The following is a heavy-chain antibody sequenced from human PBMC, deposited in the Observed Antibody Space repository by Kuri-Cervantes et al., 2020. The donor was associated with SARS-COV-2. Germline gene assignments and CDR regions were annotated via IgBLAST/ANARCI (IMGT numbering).Heavy chain of an antibody. CDR2: IYSCGST. J-gene: IGHJ4*02. Sequence: GESLKISCAASGFTVSSNYMSWVRQAPGKGLEWVSVIYSCGSTYYADSVKGRFTISRDNSKNTLYLQMNSLRAEDTAVYYCAKDILTGYLGYWGQGTLVTVSS. D-gene: IGHD3-9*01. CDR1: GFTVSSNY. CDR3: AKDILTGYLGY. V-gene: IGHV3-53*01.